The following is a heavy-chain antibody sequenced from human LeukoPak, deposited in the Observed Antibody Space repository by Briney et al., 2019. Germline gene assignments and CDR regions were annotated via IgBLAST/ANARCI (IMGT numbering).Heavy chain of an antibody. CDR2: ISGSSTIT. CDR1: GFSFSSYS. D-gene: IGHD7-27*01. CDR3: VRGRLGNYFDY. J-gene: IGHJ4*02. V-gene: IGHV3-48*02. Sequence: GGSLRLSCVASGFSFSSYSMSWVRQAPGKGLEWVSYISGSSTITYDADSVKGRFTISRDNAQNSLYLQMNSLRDEDTAVYYCVRGRLGNYFDYRGQGTLVTVSS.